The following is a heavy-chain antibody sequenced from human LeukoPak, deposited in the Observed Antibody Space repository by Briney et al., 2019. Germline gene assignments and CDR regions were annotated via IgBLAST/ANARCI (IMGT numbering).Heavy chain of an antibody. CDR2: IYPSGST. V-gene: IGHV4-4*07. CDR3: ARGYYYDSSGYYFDY. J-gene: IGHJ4*02. CDR1: GGSIRSYF. D-gene: IGHD3-22*01. Sequence: PSETLSLTCTVSGGSIRSYFWSWIRQPAGKGLEWIGRIYPSGSTNYNPSLKSRVTISVDTSKNQFSLKLSSVTAADTAVYYCARGYYYDSSGYYFDYWGQGTLVTVSS.